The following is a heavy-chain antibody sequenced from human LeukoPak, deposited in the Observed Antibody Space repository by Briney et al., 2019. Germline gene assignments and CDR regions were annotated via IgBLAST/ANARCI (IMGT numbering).Heavy chain of an antibody. V-gene: IGHV3-7*03. J-gene: IGHJ2*01. D-gene: IGHD3-22*01. CDR2: IKQDGSEK. CDR3: ARDGGTYDSSVHYWRGYFDL. CDR1: GFTFSSYW. Sequence: GGSLRLSCAASGFTFSSYWMSWVRQAPGKGLEWVANIKQDGSEKYYVDSVKGRFTISRDNSKNTLYLQMNSLRAEDTAVYYCARDGGTYDSSVHYWRGYFDLWGRGTLVTVSS.